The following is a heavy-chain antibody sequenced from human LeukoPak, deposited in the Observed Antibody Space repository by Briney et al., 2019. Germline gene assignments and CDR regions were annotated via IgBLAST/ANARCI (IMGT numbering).Heavy chain of an antibody. Sequence: GGSLRLSRAASGFTFSSYSMNWVRQAPGKGLEWVSSISSSSSYIYYVETVKGRFTISRDNARNSLYLQMNSLRAEDTAVYYCARGYSNYGYAFDIWGQGTMVTVSS. D-gene: IGHD4-11*01. J-gene: IGHJ3*02. CDR1: GFTFSSYS. CDR3: ARGYSNYGYAFDI. V-gene: IGHV3-21*01. CDR2: ISSSSSYI.